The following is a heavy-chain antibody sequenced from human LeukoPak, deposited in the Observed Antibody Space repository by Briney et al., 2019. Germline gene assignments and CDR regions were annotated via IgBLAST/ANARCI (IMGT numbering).Heavy chain of an antibody. D-gene: IGHD3-10*02. Sequence: GASVKVSCKASGYTFTGYYMHWVRQAPGQGLEWMGWINPNSGGTNYAQKFQGRVTMTRDTSISTAYMELSRLRSDDTAVYYCARDRRAYYHVRGYFDYWGQGALVTVSS. J-gene: IGHJ4*02. CDR2: INPNSGGT. V-gene: IGHV1-2*02. CDR3: ARDRRAYYHVRGYFDY. CDR1: GYTFTGYY.